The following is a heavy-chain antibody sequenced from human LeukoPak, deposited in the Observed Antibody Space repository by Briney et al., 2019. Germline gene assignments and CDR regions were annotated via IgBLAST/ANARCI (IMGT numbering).Heavy chain of an antibody. J-gene: IGHJ4*02. D-gene: IGHD3-16*01. Sequence: GGSLRLSCAASGFTFSSFGMHWVRQVPGKGLEWVAVIWNDGNNKYYADSVKGRFTISRDNSKNTLYLQMNSLRAEDTAVYYCAKDPLPWITQHYFDYWGQGTLVTVSS. CDR2: IWNDGNNK. CDR1: GFTFSSFG. CDR3: AKDPLPWITQHYFDY. V-gene: IGHV3-30*02.